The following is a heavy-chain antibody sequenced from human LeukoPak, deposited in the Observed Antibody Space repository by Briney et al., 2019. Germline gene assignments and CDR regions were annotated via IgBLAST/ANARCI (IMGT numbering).Heavy chain of an antibody. CDR1: GYTFTSYG. J-gene: IGHJ4*02. Sequence: GASVKVSCKASGYTFTSYGISWVRQAPGQGLEWMGWISAYNGNTNYAQKVQGRVTMTTDTSTSTAYMEVRGLRSDDTAVYYCTRDLGVDTTMIFFDYWGQGSLVTVSS. V-gene: IGHV1-18*01. D-gene: IGHD5-18*01. CDR2: ISAYNGNT. CDR3: TRDLGVDTTMIFFDY.